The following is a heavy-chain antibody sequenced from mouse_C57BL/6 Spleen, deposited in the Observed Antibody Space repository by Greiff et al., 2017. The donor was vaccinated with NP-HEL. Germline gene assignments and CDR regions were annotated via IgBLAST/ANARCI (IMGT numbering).Heavy chain of an antibody. CDR2: INPNNGGT. V-gene: IGHV1-18*01. CDR1: GYTFTDYN. J-gene: IGHJ3*01. D-gene: IGHD1-1*01. CDR3: ARGYYYGSSEAWLAY. Sequence: VQLQQSGPELVKPGASVKIPCKASGYTFTDYNMDWVKQSHGKSLEWIGDINPNNGGTIYNQKFKGKATLTVDKSSSTAYMELRSLTSEDTAVYYCARGYYYGSSEAWLAYWGQGTLVTVSA.